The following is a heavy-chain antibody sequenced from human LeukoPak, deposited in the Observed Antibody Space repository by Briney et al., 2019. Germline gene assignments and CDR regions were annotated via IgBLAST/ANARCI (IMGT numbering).Heavy chain of an antibody. J-gene: IGHJ5*02. CDR3: ATSDTVSTYNWFDP. CDR1: GGSISSNTYF. D-gene: IGHD5/OR15-5a*01. V-gene: IGHV4-39*01. CDR2: IRYSGST. Sequence: WETLSLTCNVSGGSISSNTYFWGWIRRPPGKGLEWIGSIRYSGSTYYNPSLKSRVTISVDTSKNQFSLNLSSLTAADTAVYYCATSDTVSTYNWFDPWGQGTLVTVSS.